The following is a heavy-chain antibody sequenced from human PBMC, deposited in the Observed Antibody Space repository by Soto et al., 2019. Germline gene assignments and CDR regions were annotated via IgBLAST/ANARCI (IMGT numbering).Heavy chain of an antibody. Sequence: GGSLRVSCAASGFTFSSYGMHWVRQAPGKGLEWVAVIWYDGSNKYYAVSVKGRFTISRDNSKNTLYLQMNSLRAEDTAVYYCARGGDEAVAYAFDIWGQGTMVAVSS. CDR3: ARGGDEAVAYAFDI. CDR1: GFTFSSYG. D-gene: IGHD6-19*01. CDR2: IWYDGSNK. J-gene: IGHJ3*02. V-gene: IGHV3-33*01.